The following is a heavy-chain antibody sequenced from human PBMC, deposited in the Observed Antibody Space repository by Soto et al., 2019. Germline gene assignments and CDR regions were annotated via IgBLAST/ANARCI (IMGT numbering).Heavy chain of an antibody. V-gene: IGHV1-69*12. CDR2: IIPIFGTA. CDR1: GGTFSSYA. Sequence: QVQLVQSVAEVKKPGSSVKVSCKASGGTFSSYAISWVRQAPGQGLEWMGGIIPIFGTANYAQKFQGRVTFTADEAKSKDYMDLSSRRSEDTAVDYCGWVDLRQGAVDFWGQGTLVTVSA. CDR3: GWVDLRQGAVDF. J-gene: IGHJ4*02. D-gene: IGHD5-12*01.